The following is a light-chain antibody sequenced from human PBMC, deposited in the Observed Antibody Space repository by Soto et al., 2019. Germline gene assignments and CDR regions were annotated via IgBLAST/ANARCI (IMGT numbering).Light chain of an antibody. Sequence: IQLTQSPSSLSASVGDRVTITCRARQGISSYLAWYQQKPGKAPKLLIYAASTLQSGVPSRFSGSGSGTDFTLTISSLQPEDFATYYCQQLNSYPRLTFGGGTKVEIK. CDR3: QQLNSYPRLT. CDR2: AAS. V-gene: IGKV1-9*01. CDR1: QGISSY. J-gene: IGKJ4*01.